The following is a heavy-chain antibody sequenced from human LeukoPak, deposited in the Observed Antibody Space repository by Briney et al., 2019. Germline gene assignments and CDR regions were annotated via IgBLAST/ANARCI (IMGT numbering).Heavy chain of an antibody. D-gene: IGHD3-9*01. CDR1: GGTFSSYA. J-gene: IGHJ4*02. CDR2: IIPIFGTA. V-gene: IGHV1-69*06. CDR3: ARTPAQSFDWLSTSYYFDY. Sequence: SVTVSCKASGGTFSSYAISWVRQAPGPGLEWMGGIIPIFGTANYAQKFQGRVTITADKSTSTAYMELSSLRSEDTAVYYCARTPAQSFDWLSTSYYFDYWGQGTLVTVSS.